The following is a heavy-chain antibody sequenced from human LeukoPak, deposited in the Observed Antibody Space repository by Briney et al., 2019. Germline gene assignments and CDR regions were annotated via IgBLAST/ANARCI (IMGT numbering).Heavy chain of an antibody. CDR3: ARAQWLRLT. Sequence: PSETLSLTCTVSGGSISSGSYYWSWIRQPAGKGLEWIGRIYTIGSTNYNPSLKSRVTISVDTSKNQFSLKLSSVTAADTAVYYCARAQWLRLTWGQGTLVTVSS. CDR1: GGSISSGSYY. V-gene: IGHV4-61*02. D-gene: IGHD5-12*01. CDR2: IYTIGST. J-gene: IGHJ5*02.